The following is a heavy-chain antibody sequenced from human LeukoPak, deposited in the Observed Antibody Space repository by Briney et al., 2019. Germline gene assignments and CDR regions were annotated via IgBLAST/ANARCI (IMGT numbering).Heavy chain of an antibody. CDR1: GFTFSSYA. J-gene: IGHJ3*02. CDR3: ARVYSSGWYLGAFDI. CDR2: ISGSGGST. D-gene: IGHD6-19*01. Sequence: GGSLRLSCAASGFTFSSYAMSWVRQAPGKGLEWVLAISGSGGSTYYADSVKGRFTISRDNSKNTLYLQMNSLRAEDTAVYYCARVYSSGWYLGAFDIWGQGTMVTVSS. V-gene: IGHV3-23*01.